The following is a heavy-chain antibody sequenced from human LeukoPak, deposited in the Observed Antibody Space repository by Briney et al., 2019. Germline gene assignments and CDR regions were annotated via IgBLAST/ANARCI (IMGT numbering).Heavy chain of an antibody. CDR2: INTDGSST. CDR3: ARGAWSGYYDY. Sequence: GGSLRLSCAASGFTFSSYWMHRVRQAPGKGLVWVSRINTDGSSTSYADSVKGRFTISRDNAKNTLYLQMNSLRAEDTAVYYCARGAWSGYYDYWGQGTLVTVSS. V-gene: IGHV3-74*01. J-gene: IGHJ4*02. D-gene: IGHD3-3*01. CDR1: GFTFSSYW.